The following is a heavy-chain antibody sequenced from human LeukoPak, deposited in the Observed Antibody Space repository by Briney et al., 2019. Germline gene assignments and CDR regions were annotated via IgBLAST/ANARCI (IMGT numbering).Heavy chain of an antibody. CDR3: ATESLSEYWFDP. V-gene: IGHV1-69*04. CDR1: GGTLRNYA. CDR2: IIPVLDIP. Sequence: SVKVSCKASGGTLRNYAINWVRQAPGQGLEWMGRIIPVLDIPHYAQEFQDRVTITADKSTNTAYLDLSSLKSKDTAVYYCATESLSEYWFDPWGQGTLVTVSS. D-gene: IGHD3-10*01. J-gene: IGHJ5*02.